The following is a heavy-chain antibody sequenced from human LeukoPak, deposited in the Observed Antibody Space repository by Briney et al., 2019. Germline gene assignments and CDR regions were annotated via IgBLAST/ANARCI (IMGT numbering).Heavy chain of an antibody. J-gene: IGHJ3*02. Sequence: GGSLRLSCAASGFTFSDYYMSWIRQAPGKGLEWVSYISSSGSTIYYADSVKGRFTISRDNAKNSLYLQMNSLRAEDTAVYYCARVGPAVTMVRGVSDAFDIWGQGTMVTVSS. V-gene: IGHV3-11*01. CDR1: GFTFSDYY. CDR3: ARVGPAVTMVRGVSDAFDI. D-gene: IGHD3-10*01. CDR2: ISSSGSTI.